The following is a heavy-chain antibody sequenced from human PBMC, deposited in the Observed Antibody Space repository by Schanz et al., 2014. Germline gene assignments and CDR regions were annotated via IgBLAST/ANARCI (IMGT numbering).Heavy chain of an antibody. J-gene: IGHJ5*02. CDR3: ARESVSRTRLFDP. V-gene: IGHV1-8*01. D-gene: IGHD3-3*01. Sequence: QVQLVQSGAEVKKPGASVKVSCKASGYTLTNFDINWVRQAPGQGLEWMGWMNPNSGTTGYAQKFQGRVPMTRNTSTSTVYMELSTLTSDDTAVYYCARESVSRTRLFDPWGQGTLVTVSS. CDR1: GYTLTNFD. CDR2: MNPNSGTT.